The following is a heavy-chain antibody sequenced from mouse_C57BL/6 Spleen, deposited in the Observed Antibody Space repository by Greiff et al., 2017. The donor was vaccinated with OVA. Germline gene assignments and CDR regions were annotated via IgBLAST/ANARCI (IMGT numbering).Heavy chain of an antibody. Sequence: EVQLVESGPELVKPGASVKIPCKASGYTFTDYNMDWVKQSHGKSLEWIGDINPNNGGTIYNQKFKGKATLTVDKSSSTAYMELRSLTSEDTALCYFATADLYFSSSSYDWYFDVWGTGTTVTVSS. V-gene: IGHV1-18*01. CDR2: INPNNGGT. CDR1: GYTFTDYN. D-gene: IGHD1-1*01. CDR3: ATADLYFSSSSYDWYFDV. J-gene: IGHJ1*03.